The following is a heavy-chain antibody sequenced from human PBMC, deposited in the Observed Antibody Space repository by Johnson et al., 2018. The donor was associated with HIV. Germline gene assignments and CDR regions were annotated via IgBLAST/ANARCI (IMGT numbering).Heavy chain of an antibody. J-gene: IGHJ3*02. CDR3: AIGRGEFPRHAFDI. V-gene: IGHV3-33*08. CDR2: IWYDGSNN. Sequence: VQLVVSGGGVVRPGGSLRLSCAASGFIFDDHGMTWVRQAPGKGLEWVAVIWYDGSNNYYADSVKGRFTISKDNSRNTLFLHMNSLRADDTAVYYCAIGRGEFPRHAFDIWGQGTMVTVSS. D-gene: IGHD3-10*01. CDR1: GFIFDDHG.